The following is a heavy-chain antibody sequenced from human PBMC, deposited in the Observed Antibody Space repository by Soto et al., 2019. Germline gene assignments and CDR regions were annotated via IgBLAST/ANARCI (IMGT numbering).Heavy chain of an antibody. D-gene: IGHD4-17*01. Sequence: QVQLVQSGAEVKQPGASVKVSCKASGYTFTNYGFTWVRQAPGQGLEWLGWINTYNGNTKYAQKVQGRLTMTTYTSTSTANMELTSLRSDDTALYYCARTTVTASYYYMDVWGKGSTVTVSS. V-gene: IGHV1-18*01. CDR2: INTYNGNT. CDR1: GYTFTNYG. CDR3: ARTTVTASYYYMDV. J-gene: IGHJ6*03.